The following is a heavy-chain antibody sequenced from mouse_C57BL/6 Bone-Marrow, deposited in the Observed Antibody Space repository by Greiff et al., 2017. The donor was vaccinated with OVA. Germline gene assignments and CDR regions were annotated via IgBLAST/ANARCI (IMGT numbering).Heavy chain of an antibody. CDR2: ISDGGSYT. V-gene: IGHV5-4*01. CDR3: ARGIVPTKAY. D-gene: IGHD2-5*01. CDR1: GFTFSSYG. J-gene: IGHJ3*01. Sequence: EVQLVESGGDLVKPGGSLKLSCAASGFTFSSYGMSWVRQTPEKRLEWVATISDGGSYTYYPDNVKGRFTISRDNAKNNLYLQMSHLKSEDTAMYYCARGIVPTKAYWGQGTLVTVSA.